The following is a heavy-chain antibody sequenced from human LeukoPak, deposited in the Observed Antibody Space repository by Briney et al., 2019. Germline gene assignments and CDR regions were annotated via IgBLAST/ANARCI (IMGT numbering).Heavy chain of an antibody. CDR3: ARSVKDTAMAYFDY. J-gene: IGHJ4*02. V-gene: IGHV4-61*02. Sequence: SQTLSLTCTVSGGSISSGSYDWRWIRQPAGKGLEWIGRIYTSGSTNYNPSLKSRVTISVDTSKNQFSLKLSSVTAADTAVYYCARSVKDTAMAYFDYWGQGTLVTVSS. CDR2: IYTSGST. CDR1: GGSISSGSYD. D-gene: IGHD5-18*01.